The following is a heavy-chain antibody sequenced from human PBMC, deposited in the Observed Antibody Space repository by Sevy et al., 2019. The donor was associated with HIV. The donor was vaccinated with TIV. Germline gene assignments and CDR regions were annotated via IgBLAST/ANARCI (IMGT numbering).Heavy chain of an antibody. CDR3: ARDLPLVGPRDYFDY. CDR2: ISSSSSYI. J-gene: IGHJ4*02. Sequence: GGSLRLSCAASGFTFSSYSMNWVRQAPGKGPEWVSSISSSSSYIYYADSVKGRFTISRDNAKNSLYLQMNSLRAEDTAVYYCARDLPLVGPRDYFDYWGQGTLVTVSS. D-gene: IGHD1-26*01. V-gene: IGHV3-21*01. CDR1: GFTFSSYS.